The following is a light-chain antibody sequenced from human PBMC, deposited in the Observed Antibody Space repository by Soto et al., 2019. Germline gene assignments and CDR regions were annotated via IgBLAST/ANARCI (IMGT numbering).Light chain of an antibody. J-gene: IGKJ3*01. CDR2: AAS. Sequence: DIQMTQSPSSLSASVGDRVTITCRASQSISSYLNRYQQKPGKAPKLLIYAASSLQSGVPSRFSGSGSGTDFTLTISSLHPEHFATYDCQQSYSTPLTFGPVTKVDIK. CDR3: QQSYSTPLT. CDR1: QSISSY. V-gene: IGKV1-39*01.